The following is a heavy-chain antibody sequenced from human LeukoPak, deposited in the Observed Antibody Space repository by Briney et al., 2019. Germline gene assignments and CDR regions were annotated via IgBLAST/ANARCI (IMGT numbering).Heavy chain of an antibody. Sequence: GASVKVSCKASGYTFTGYYMHWVRQAPGQGLEWMGWINPNSGGTNYAQKFQGRVTMTRDTSISTAYMELSRLRSDDTAVYYCAREASGYHNGTFDYWGQGTLVTVSS. CDR2: INPNSGGT. D-gene: IGHD3-22*01. CDR1: GYTFTGYY. CDR3: AREASGYHNGTFDY. J-gene: IGHJ4*02. V-gene: IGHV1-2*02.